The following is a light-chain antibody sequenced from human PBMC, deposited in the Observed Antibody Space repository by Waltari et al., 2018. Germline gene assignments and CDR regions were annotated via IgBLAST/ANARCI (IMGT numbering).Light chain of an antibody. CDR2: DVS. J-gene: IGLJ2*01. V-gene: IGLV2-14*03. CDR3: SSYISSDTLEL. Sequence: HSALTQPASVSGSPGQSITISCTGTSSDVGGYNYVSWYQQHPGTAPKLMIFDVSNRPSGVSNRFSASKSGDTAALSVSGLQAEDEADYYCSSYISSDTLELFGGGTSLTGL. CDR1: SSDVGGYNY.